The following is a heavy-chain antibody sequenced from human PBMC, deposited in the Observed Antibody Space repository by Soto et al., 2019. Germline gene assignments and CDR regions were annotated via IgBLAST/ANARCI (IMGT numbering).Heavy chain of an antibody. V-gene: IGHV3-30-3*01. J-gene: IGHJ4*02. D-gene: IGHD3-10*01. CDR2: ISYDGSNK. Sequence: QVQLVESGGGVVQPGRSLRLSCAASGFTFSSYAMHWVRQAPGKGLEWVAVISYDGSNKYYADSVKGRFTISRDNSKNTLYLQMTSLRAEDTAVYYCARAPMVRGIFDYWGQGTLVTVSS. CDR1: GFTFSSYA. CDR3: ARAPMVRGIFDY.